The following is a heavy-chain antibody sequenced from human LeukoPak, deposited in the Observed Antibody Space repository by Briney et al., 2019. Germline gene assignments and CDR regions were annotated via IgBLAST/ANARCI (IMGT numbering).Heavy chain of an antibody. CDR1: GYTFTSYA. Sequence: ASVKVSCKASGYTFTSYAMNWVRQAPGQGLEWMGWINTNTGNPTYAQGFTGRFVFSLDTSVSTAYLQISSLKAEDTAVYYCARESAAAGTKYYYYYYMDVWGKGTTVTISS. CDR3: ARESAAAGTKYYYYYYMDV. J-gene: IGHJ6*03. V-gene: IGHV7-4-1*02. CDR2: INTNTGNP. D-gene: IGHD6-13*01.